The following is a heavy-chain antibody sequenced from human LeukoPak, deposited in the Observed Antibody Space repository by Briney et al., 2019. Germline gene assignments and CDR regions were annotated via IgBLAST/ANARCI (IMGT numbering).Heavy chain of an antibody. CDR1: GFTFSSNS. CDR3: ARDSVAVAEIDY. V-gene: IGHV3-21*01. Sequence: GGSLSLSCAASGFTFSSNSMNWVGKAPGKGLEWVSSISSSSSYIYYADSVKGRLTISRDNTKNSLSLQMNSLRAEDTAIYYCARDSVAVAEIDYWGQGTLVTVSS. D-gene: IGHD6-19*01. J-gene: IGHJ4*01. CDR2: ISSSSSYI.